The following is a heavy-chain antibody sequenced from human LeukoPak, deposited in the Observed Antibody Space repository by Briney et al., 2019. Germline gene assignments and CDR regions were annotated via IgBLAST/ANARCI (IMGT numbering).Heavy chain of an antibody. CDR2: ISGSGGST. Sequence: GGSLRLSCAASGFTFSSYGMSWVRQAPGKGLEWVSAISGSGGSTYYADSVKGRFTISRDNAKNSLYLQMNSLRAEDTAVYYCAKPSYSTTVTTGFDPWGQGTLVTVSS. D-gene: IGHD4-17*01. CDR3: AKPSYSTTVTTGFDP. V-gene: IGHV3-23*01. CDR1: GFTFSSYG. J-gene: IGHJ5*02.